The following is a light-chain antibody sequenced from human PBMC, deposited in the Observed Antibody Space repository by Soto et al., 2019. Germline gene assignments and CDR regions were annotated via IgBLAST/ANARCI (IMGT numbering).Light chain of an antibody. V-gene: IGKV1-39*01. CDR1: QSISSY. J-gene: IGKJ1*01. Sequence: IQLTQSPSSLSASVGDRVTLTCLASQSISSYLNWYQQKPGKAPKVLIYAASSLQSGVPSRFSGSGSGTDFTLTISSLQPEDFATYYCQQSYSIPWTFGQGTKVDI. CDR2: AAS. CDR3: QQSYSIPWT.